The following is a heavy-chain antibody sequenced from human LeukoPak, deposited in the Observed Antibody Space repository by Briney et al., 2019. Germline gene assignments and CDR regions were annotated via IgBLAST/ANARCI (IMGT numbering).Heavy chain of an antibody. D-gene: IGHD3-10*01. J-gene: IGHJ2*01. Sequence: PSQTLSLTCTVSGGSISSGDYYWSWIRQPPGTGLEWIGYIYYSGSTYYNPSLKSRVTISVDTSKNQSSLKLNSVTAADTAVYYCAREAPWVGNFDLWGRGTLVTVSS. CDR2: IYYSGST. CDR3: AREAPWVGNFDL. V-gene: IGHV4-30-4*01. CDR1: GGSISSGDYY.